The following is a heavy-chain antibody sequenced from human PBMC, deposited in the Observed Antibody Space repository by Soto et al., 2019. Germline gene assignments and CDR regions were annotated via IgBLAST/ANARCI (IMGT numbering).Heavy chain of an antibody. CDR1: GGSISSYY. CDR3: AGAGIWFGDETYWFDP. D-gene: IGHD3-10*01. CDR2: IYYSGST. Sequence: PSETLSLTCTVSGGSISSYYWIWIRQPPGKGLEWIGYIYYSGSTNYNPSLKSRVTISVDTSKNQFSLKLSSVTAADTAVYYCAGAGIWFGDETYWFDPWGQGTLVTVSS. V-gene: IGHV4-59*08. J-gene: IGHJ5*02.